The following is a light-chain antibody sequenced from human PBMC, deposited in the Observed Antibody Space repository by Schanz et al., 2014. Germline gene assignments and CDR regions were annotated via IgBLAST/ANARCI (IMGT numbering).Light chain of an antibody. CDR1: NIGSKS. V-gene: IGLV3-21*03. J-gene: IGLJ2*01. Sequence: SYELTQPPSVSVAPGKTARITCGGNNIGSKSVYWYQQKPGQAPVLVVYDDADRPSGIPERFSGSNSGNTATLTISRVEAGDEADYYCHLWDATNDHLFGGGTKLTVL. CDR3: HLWDATNDHL. CDR2: DDA.